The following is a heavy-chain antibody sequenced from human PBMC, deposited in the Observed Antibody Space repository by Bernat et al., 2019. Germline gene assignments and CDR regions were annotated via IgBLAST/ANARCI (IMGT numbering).Heavy chain of an antibody. Sequence: QVQLVQSGAEVKKPGASVKVSCKASGYTFTSYGISWVRQAPGQGLEWMGWISAYNGNTNYAQKLQGRVTMTTDTSTSTAYMELRSLRSDDTAVYYCARGRDYHDSSGYYPDYYYGMDVWGQGTTVTVSS. J-gene: IGHJ6*02. V-gene: IGHV1-18*01. D-gene: IGHD3-22*01. CDR2: ISAYNGNT. CDR1: GYTFTSYG. CDR3: ARGRDYHDSSGYYPDYYYGMDV.